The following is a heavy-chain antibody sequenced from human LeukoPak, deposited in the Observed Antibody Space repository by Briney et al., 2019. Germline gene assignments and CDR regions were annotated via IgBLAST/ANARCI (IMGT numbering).Heavy chain of an antibody. D-gene: IGHD6-13*01. J-gene: IGHJ4*02. CDR2: ISTSTGDT. V-gene: IGHV1-18*01. Sequence: ASVKVSCKTSGYSFILYGISWVRQAPGQGPEWMGWISTSTGDTKYTQKFQGRVTLTTDTSTSTAYMELSSLRSDDTAVYYCARGGYSPRTFDYWGQGTLVTISS. CDR3: ARGGYSPRTFDY. CDR1: GYSFILYG.